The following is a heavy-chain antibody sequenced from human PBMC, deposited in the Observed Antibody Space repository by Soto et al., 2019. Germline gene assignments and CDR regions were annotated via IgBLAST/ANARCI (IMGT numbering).Heavy chain of an antibody. CDR2: IYYSGST. CDR3: ARHEGNDILTGYPLDY. D-gene: IGHD3-9*01. CDR1: GGSISSSSYY. V-gene: IGHV4-39*01. J-gene: IGHJ4*02. Sequence: PSETLSLTCTFSGGSISSSSYYWGWIRQPPGKGLEWIGSIYYSGSTYYTPSLKSRVTISVDTSKNQFSLKLSSVTAADTAVYYCARHEGNDILTGYPLDYWGQGTLVTVSS.